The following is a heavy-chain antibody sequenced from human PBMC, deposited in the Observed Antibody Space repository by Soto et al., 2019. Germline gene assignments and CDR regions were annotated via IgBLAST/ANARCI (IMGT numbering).Heavy chain of an antibody. V-gene: IGHV3-21*01. CDR1: GFTFSTYT. CDR3: AREAGVVGSSSAFDH. J-gene: IGHJ4*02. D-gene: IGHD1-26*01. CDR2: INGRSNYV. Sequence: EVQVVESGGGLVKPGGSLRLSCVFSGFTFSTYTMNWVRKAPGKGLERVSSINGRSNYVYYAASVKGRFTISRDNAKNSLSLEVNRLRAEDTAIYYCAREAGVVGSSSAFDHWGLGTLVTVSS.